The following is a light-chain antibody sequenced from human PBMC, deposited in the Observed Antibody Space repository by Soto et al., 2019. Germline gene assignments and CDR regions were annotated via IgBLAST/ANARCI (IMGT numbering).Light chain of an antibody. V-gene: IGKV3-11*01. CDR3: QQSSNWPWT. Sequence: EIVLTQSPATLSLSPGERATLSCRASQSVSSYLAWYQQKPGQAPRLLIYDASNRATGIPARFSGSGSGTDFTITISSLEPEDSAVYYCQQSSNWPWTFGQGTKVEIK. CDR1: QSVSSY. CDR2: DAS. J-gene: IGKJ1*01.